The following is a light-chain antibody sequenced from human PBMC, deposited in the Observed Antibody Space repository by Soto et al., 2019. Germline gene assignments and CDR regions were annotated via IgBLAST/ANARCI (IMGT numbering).Light chain of an antibody. CDR1: QSVSSSN. CDR2: AAS. V-gene: IGKV3D-20*02. CDR3: QQRNVWPPVT. Sequence: DIVLTQSPGTLSLSPGERATLSCRASQSVSSSNLAWYQRKPAQAPRLLIYAASRRAPGIPERFSGSGSGTDFTLTISSLEPEDSAVYYCQQRNVWPPVTFGQGTRLEIK. J-gene: IGKJ5*01.